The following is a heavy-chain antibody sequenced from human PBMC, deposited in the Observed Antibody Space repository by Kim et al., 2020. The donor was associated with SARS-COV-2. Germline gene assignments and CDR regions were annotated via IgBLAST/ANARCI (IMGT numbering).Heavy chain of an antibody. J-gene: IGHJ6*02. CDR3: ARDGAPAVGTHYYYYGMDV. Sequence: GGSLRLSCAASGFTVSSNYMSWVRQAPGKGLEWVSVIYSGGSTYYADSVKGRFTISRDNSKNTLYLQMNSLRAEDTAVYYCARDGAPAVGTHYYYYGMDVWGQGTTVTVSS. CDR2: IYSGGST. V-gene: IGHV3-53*01. CDR1: GFTVSSNY. D-gene: IGHD2-2*01.